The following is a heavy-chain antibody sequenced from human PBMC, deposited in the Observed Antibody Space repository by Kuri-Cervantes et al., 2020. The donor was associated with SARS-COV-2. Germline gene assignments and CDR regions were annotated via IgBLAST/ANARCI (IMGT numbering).Heavy chain of an antibody. CDR3: AKDLAHSGCYYNHWGFDY. J-gene: IGHJ4*02. V-gene: IGHV3-23*01. D-gene: IGHD1-26*01. CDR2: ISGSGGST. Sequence: GESLKISCAASGFTFSSYAMSWVRQALGKGLEWVSAISGSGGSTYYADSVKGRFTISRDNSKNTLYLQMNSLRTEDTAVYYCAKDLAHSGCYYNHWGFDYWGQGTLVTVSS. CDR1: GFTFSSYA.